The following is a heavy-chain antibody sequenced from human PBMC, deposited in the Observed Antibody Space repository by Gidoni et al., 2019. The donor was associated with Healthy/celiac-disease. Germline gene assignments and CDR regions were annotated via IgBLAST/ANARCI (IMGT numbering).Heavy chain of an antibody. Sequence: EVQLVESGGGLVQPGRSLRHSCPASGYTLGDYAMSWVRQAPGKGLEWVGFIRSKAYGGTTEYAASVKGRFTISIDDSKSIAYLQMNSLTTEDTAVYSCTIGSPGYSYGYSGYWSQGTLVTVSS. D-gene: IGHD5-18*01. CDR1: GYTLGDYA. J-gene: IGHJ4*02. V-gene: IGHV3-49*04. CDR2: IRSKAYGGTT. CDR3: TIGSPGYSYGYSGY.